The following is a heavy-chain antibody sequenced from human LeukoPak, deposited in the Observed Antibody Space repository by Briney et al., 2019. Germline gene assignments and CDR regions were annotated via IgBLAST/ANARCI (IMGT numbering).Heavy chain of an antibody. CDR3: AKGRLTSSTFDY. J-gene: IGHJ4*02. D-gene: IGHD2-2*01. CDR2: IRGDSSLT. V-gene: IGHV3-23*01. CDR1: GFAFSSDA. Sequence: GGSLRLSCAASGFAFSSDAMSWVRQAPGKGLEWVSHIRGDSSLTEYADSVKGRFTISRDNSKNTLYMQMNSLRAEDTAVYYCAKGRLTSSTFDYWGQGTLVTVSS.